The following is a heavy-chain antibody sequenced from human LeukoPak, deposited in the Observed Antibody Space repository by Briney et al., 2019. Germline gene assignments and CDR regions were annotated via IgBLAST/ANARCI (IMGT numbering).Heavy chain of an antibody. J-gene: IGHJ6*03. CDR3: ARGSGSYYRYYYYYMDV. CDR2: IHISGST. CDR1: GGSISSYY. Sequence: PSETLSLTCSVSGGSISSYYWSWIRQPPGKGLEWIGNIHISGSTNYNPSLKSRVTISVDTSKSQFSLKLSSVTAADTAVYYCARGSGSYYRYYYYYMDVWGKGTTVTVSS. D-gene: IGHD3-10*01. V-gene: IGHV4-4*09.